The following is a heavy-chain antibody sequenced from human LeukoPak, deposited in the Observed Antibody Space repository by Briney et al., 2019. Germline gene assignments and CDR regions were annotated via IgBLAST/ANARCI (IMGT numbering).Heavy chain of an antibody. CDR3: ARDAGWYCSSTSCHNFDY. Sequence: GGSLRLSCAASGFTFSSYGMSWVRQAPGKGLEWVSAISGSGGSTYYADSVKGRFTISRDNSKNTLYLQMNSLRAEDTAVYYCARDAGWYCSSTSCHNFDYWGQGTLVTVSP. V-gene: IGHV3-23*01. J-gene: IGHJ4*02. D-gene: IGHD2-2*02. CDR1: GFTFSSYG. CDR2: ISGSGGST.